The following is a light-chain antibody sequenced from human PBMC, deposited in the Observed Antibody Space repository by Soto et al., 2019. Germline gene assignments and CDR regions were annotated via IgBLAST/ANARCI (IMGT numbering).Light chain of an antibody. CDR2: GAS. Sequence: VMTQSPATLSVSPGERATLSCRASQSVSSDLAWYQQKPGQAPRLLIYGASTRATGIPARFSGSGSGTEFTLSISSLQSEDFAVYYCQQYNNWPPYTFGQGTKLEIK. J-gene: IGKJ2*01. CDR3: QQYNNWPPYT. V-gene: IGKV3-15*01. CDR1: QSVSSD.